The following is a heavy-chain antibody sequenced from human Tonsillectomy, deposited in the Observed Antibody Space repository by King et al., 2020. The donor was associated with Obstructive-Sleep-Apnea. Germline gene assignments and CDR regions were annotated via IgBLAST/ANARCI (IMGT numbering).Heavy chain of an antibody. Sequence: QLQESGPGLVKPSQTLSLTCTVSGGSISSRSYYWSWIRQPPGEGLEWIGFIYYTGSTYYNPSVKSRVSISVDTSKNQFPLRLSSVTAADPAVYYCARVGIVGPTRFDYYGLDVWGQGTTVTVSS. D-gene: IGHD1-26*01. CDR1: GGSISSRSYY. CDR3: ARVGIVGPTRFDYYGLDV. V-gene: IGHV4-30-4*01. CDR2: IYYTGST. J-gene: IGHJ6*02.